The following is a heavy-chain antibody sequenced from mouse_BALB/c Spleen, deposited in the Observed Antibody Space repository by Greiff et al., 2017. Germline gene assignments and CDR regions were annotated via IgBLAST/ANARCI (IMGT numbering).Heavy chain of an antibody. CDR1: GFTFSSFG. J-gene: IGHJ4*01. CDR2: ISSGSSTI. V-gene: IGHV5-17*02. Sequence: EVKLQESGGGLVQPGGSRKLSCAASGFTFSSFGMHWVRQAPEKGLEWVAYISSGSSTIYYADTVKGRFTISRDNPKNTLFLQMTSLRSEDTAMYYCARYRYDVMDYWGQGTSVTGAS. CDR3: ARYRYDVMDY. D-gene: IGHD2-14*01.